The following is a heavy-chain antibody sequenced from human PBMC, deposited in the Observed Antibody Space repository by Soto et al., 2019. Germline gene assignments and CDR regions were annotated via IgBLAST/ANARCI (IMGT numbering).Heavy chain of an antibody. CDR2: IYSGGST. D-gene: IGHD3-3*01. CDR3: ARLTYYDFWSGPNWFDP. J-gene: IGHJ5*02. V-gene: IGHV3-66*04. CDR1: GFTVSSNY. Sequence: GGSLRLSCAASGFTVSSNYMSWVRQAPGKGLEWVSVIYSGGSTYYADSVKGRFTISRDNSKNMLYLQMNSLRAEDTAVYYCARLTYYDFWSGPNWFDPWGQGTLVTVSS.